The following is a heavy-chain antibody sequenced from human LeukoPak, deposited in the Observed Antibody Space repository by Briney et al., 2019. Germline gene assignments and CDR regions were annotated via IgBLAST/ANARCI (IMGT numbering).Heavy chain of an antibody. D-gene: IGHD1-7*01. Sequence: GESLKISCKGSGYRFTRYWIVWVRQMPGKGLDWMGIIYPGDSDTTYSPSFQGQVTISADKSISTAYLQWSSLTDSDTAMYYCARITWDYQAPGDYWGEGTLVTVSS. CDR2: IYPGDSDT. J-gene: IGHJ4*02. CDR1: GYRFTRYW. V-gene: IGHV5-51*01. CDR3: ARITWDYQAPGDY.